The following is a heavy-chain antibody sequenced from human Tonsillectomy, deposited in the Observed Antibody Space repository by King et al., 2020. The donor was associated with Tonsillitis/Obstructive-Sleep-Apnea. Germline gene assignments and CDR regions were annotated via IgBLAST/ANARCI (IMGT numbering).Heavy chain of an antibody. V-gene: IGHV4-59*01. D-gene: IGHD6-6*01. Sequence: VQLQESGPGLVKPSETLSLTRTFSGGPISSYYWSWIRQPPGKGLECIGDIDYSWSTNYNPPLTSRVPISVDTSKNQFSLKLSSVTAADTAVYYCARDAARGRFDPWGQGTLVTVSS. CDR3: ARDAARGRFDP. CDR1: GGPISSYY. CDR2: IDYSWST. J-gene: IGHJ5*02.